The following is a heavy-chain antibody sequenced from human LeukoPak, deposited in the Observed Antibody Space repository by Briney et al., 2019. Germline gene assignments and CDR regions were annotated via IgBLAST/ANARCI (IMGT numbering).Heavy chain of an antibody. V-gene: IGHV4-59*01. CDR3: ARAPYGDYCDY. J-gene: IGHJ4*02. CDR2: IYYSGST. Sequence: SETLSLTXTVSGGSISSYYWSWIRQPPGKGLEWIGYIYYSGSTNYNPSLKSRVTISVDTSKNQFSLKLSSVTAADTAVYYCARAPYGDYCDYWGQGTLVTVSS. CDR1: GGSISSYY. D-gene: IGHD4-17*01.